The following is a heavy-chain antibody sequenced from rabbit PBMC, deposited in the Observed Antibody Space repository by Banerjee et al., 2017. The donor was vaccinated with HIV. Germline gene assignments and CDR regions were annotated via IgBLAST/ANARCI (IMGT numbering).Heavy chain of an antibody. CDR1: GFSFSSSYW. CDR2: IYTGSSGST. Sequence: QSLEESGGDLVKPGASLTLTCTASGFSFSSSYWICWVRQAPGKGLELIACIYTGSSGSTYYASWAKGRFTISKTSSTTVTLQMTSLTAADTATYFCARSSDYFYFNLWGQGTLVTVS. V-gene: IGHV1S40*01. CDR3: ARSSDYFYFNL. J-gene: IGHJ4*01. D-gene: IGHD1-1*01.